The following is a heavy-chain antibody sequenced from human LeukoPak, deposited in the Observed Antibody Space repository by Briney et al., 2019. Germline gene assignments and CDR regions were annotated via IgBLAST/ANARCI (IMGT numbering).Heavy chain of an antibody. CDR1: GYSFTGYY. D-gene: IGHD4-17*01. CDR2: INPNSGDT. V-gene: IGHV1-2*02. J-gene: IGHJ6*03. CDR3: ARVLDYGDYMYYYYMDV. Sequence: ASVKVSCKASGYSFTGYYMHWVRQAPGQGLEWMGWINPNSGDTKYAQKFQGRVTMTRDTSISTAYMELTRLRSDDTAVYYCARVLDYGDYMYYYYMDVWGKGTTVTVSS.